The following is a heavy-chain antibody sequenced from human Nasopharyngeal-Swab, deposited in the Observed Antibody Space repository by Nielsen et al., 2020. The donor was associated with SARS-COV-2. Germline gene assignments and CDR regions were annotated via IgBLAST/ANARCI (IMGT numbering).Heavy chain of an antibody. D-gene: IGHD3-3*01. CDR1: GFTFSSYW. Sequence: GESLKISCAASGFTFSSYWMSWVRQAPGKGLEWVANIKQDGSEKYYVDSVKGRFTISRDNAKNSLYLQMNSLRAEDTAVYYCASSHYDFWSGYYLGVAYWGPGTLVTVSS. J-gene: IGHJ4*02. CDR3: ASSHYDFWSGYYLGVAY. V-gene: IGHV3-7*01. CDR2: IKQDGSEK.